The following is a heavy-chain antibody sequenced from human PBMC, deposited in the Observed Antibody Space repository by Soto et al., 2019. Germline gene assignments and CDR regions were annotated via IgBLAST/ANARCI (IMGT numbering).Heavy chain of an antibody. Sequence: GGSLRLSCAASGFTFSSYGMHWVRQAPGKGLEWVAVIWYDGSNKYYADSVKGRFTISRDNSKNTLYLQMNSLIAEDTAVYYCAREGPYSPTSFYYFDYWGQGTLVTVSS. CDR3: AREGPYSPTSFYYFDY. CDR2: IWYDGSNK. V-gene: IGHV3-33*01. CDR1: GFTFSSYG. D-gene: IGHD2-2*01. J-gene: IGHJ4*02.